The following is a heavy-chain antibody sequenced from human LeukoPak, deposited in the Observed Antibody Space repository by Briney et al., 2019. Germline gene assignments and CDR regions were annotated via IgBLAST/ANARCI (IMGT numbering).Heavy chain of an antibody. CDR3: ARARVVNEAVLFDY. V-gene: IGHV4-59*01. Sequence: SETLSLTCTVSGGSISSYYWSWIRQPPGKGLEWIGYIYYSGSTNYNPSLKSRVTISVDTSKNQFSLKLSSVTAADTAVYYCARARVVNEAVLFDYWGQGTLVTVSP. D-gene: IGHD3-3*01. CDR1: GGSISSYY. CDR2: IYYSGST. J-gene: IGHJ4*02.